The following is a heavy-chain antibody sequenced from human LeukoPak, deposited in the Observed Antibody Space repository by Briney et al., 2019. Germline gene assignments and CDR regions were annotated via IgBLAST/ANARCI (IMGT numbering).Heavy chain of an antibody. CDR3: ARDRSLYSSTWYVPRDGFDI. V-gene: IGHV4-34*01. D-gene: IGHD6-13*01. Sequence: SETLSLTCAVYGGSFSGYYWSWIRQPPGKGLEWIGSIYYSGSTYYNPSLKSRVTISVDTSKNQFSLKLSSVTAADTAVYYCARDRSLYSSTWYVPRDGFDIWGQGTMVTVSS. CDR2: IYYSGST. J-gene: IGHJ3*02. CDR1: GGSFSGYY.